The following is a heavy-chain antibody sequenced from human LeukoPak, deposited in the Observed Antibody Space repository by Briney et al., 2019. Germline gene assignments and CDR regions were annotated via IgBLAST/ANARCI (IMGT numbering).Heavy chain of an antibody. D-gene: IGHD2-15*01. CDR2: ISGSGSGGST. CDR1: GFTFNNYA. Sequence: GGSLRLSCAASGFTFNNYAMSWVRQAPGKGLEWVSTISGSGSGGSTYYADSVKGRFTISRDNSKNTLYLQMNSLRAEDTAVYYCAKSGLNRFDYWGQGTLVTVSS. CDR3: AKSGLNRFDY. V-gene: IGHV3-23*01. J-gene: IGHJ4*02.